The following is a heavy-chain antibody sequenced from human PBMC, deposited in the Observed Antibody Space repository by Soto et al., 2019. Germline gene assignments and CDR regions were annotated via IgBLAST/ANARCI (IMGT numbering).Heavy chain of an antibody. D-gene: IGHD7-27*01. CDR3: ARPGRDWGALHN. J-gene: IGHJ4*02. V-gene: IGHV4-59*08. Sequence: WTWIRQPPGKGLEWIGFIYYSGSTNYNPSLQSRVTISVDTSKNQFSLKMNSVTAADTAVYYCARPGRDWGALHNWGQGTLVTVSS. CDR2: IYYSGST.